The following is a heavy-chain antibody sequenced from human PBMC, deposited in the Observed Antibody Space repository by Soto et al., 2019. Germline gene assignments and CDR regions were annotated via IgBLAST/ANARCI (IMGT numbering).Heavy chain of an antibody. J-gene: IGHJ6*02. CDR3: AGIGEDIYYGTDV. CDR1: GGSISRYY. Sequence: SETLSLTCTVSGGSISRYYWSWIRQTAGKGLEWIGRIYARGSTSYNPSLKSRVTILVDTSTNQFSLKLSSVTAADTAVYYCAGIGEDIYYGTDVWGQGTTVTVSS. CDR2: IYARGST. V-gene: IGHV4-4*07. D-gene: IGHD3-16*01.